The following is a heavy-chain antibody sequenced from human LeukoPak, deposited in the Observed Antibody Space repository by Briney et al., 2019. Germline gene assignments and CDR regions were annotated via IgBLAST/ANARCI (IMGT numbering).Heavy chain of an antibody. J-gene: IGHJ4*02. D-gene: IGHD5-12*01. CDR1: GFTFSSYA. V-gene: IGHV3-30-3*01. CDR3: ARAGGGYSGYDSFASAY. CDR2: ISYDGSNK. Sequence: QTGGSLRLSCAASGFTFSSYAMHWVRQAPGKGLEWVAVISYDGSNKYYADSVKGRFTISRDNAKNSLYLQMNSLRAEDTAVYYCARAGGGYSGYDSFASAYWGQGTLVTVSS.